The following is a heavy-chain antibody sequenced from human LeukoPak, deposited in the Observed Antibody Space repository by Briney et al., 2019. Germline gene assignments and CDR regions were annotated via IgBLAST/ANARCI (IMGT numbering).Heavy chain of an antibody. CDR1: GFTFSNYA. D-gene: IGHD3-22*01. Sequence: GGSLRLSCAASGFTFSNYALNWVRQAPGKGLEWVSGFSNSGGTTYYADSVKGRFYADSVKGRFTISRDNSKSTLYLQMNSLRAEDTAVYYYAKDIGRINVIVVAPGRGIDYWGQGTLVTVSS. V-gene: IGHV3-23*01. CDR3: AKDIGRINVIVVAPGRGIDY. J-gene: IGHJ4*02. CDR2: FSNSGGTT.